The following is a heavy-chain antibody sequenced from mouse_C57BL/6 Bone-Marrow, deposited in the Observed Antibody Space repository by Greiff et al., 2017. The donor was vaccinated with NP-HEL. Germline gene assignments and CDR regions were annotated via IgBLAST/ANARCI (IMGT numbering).Heavy chain of an antibody. D-gene: IGHD2-3*01. CDR3: ARLGDGYYGFDY. J-gene: IGHJ2*01. V-gene: IGHV1-63*01. CDR1: GYTFTNYW. Sequence: VQLKESGAELVRPGTSVKMSCKASGYTFTNYWIGWAKQRPGHGLEWIGDIYPGGGYTNYNEKFKGKATLTADKSSSTAYMQFSSLTSEDSAIYYGARLGDGYYGFDYWGQGTTLTVSS. CDR2: IYPGGGYT.